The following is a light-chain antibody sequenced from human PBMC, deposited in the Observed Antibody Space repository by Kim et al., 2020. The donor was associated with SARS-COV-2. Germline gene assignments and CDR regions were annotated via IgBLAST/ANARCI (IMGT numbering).Light chain of an antibody. V-gene: IGKV1-39*01. Sequence: ASVGERVTITCRTSQSISRHLNWYHQKPGRAPKLLIYAASTLQSGVTSRFSGSGSETDFTLTISSLQPEDFGTYFCQQSYITPFTFGPGTKVDIK. J-gene: IGKJ3*01. CDR1: QSISRH. CDR2: AAS. CDR3: QQSYITPFT.